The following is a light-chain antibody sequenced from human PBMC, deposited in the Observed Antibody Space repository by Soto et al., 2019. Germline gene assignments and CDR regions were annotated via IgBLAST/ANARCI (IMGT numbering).Light chain of an antibody. CDR2: AAS. Sequence: DIQMTPSPSSLSASVGDRVTITCRASQSISSYLNWYQQKPGKALKLLIYAASSLQSGVPSRFSRSGSGTDYTLTISTLQPEDFATYYCQQSYSTPRTFGQGTKLEIK. V-gene: IGKV1-39*01. J-gene: IGKJ2*01. CDR3: QQSYSTPRT. CDR1: QSISSY.